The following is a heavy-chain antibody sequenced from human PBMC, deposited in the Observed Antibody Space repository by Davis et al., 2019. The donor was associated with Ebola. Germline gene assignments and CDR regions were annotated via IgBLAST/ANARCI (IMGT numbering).Heavy chain of an antibody. J-gene: IGHJ4*02. CDR1: GFTFSGSA. D-gene: IGHD6-13*01. V-gene: IGHV3-73*01. CDR2: IRSKANSYAT. Sequence: PGGSLRLSCAASGFTFSGSAMHWVRQASGKGLEWVGRIRSKANSYATAYAASVKGRLTISGDDSKNTAYLQMNSLKTEDTAVYYCSSTAAGIDYWGQGTLVTVSS. CDR3: SSTAAGIDY.